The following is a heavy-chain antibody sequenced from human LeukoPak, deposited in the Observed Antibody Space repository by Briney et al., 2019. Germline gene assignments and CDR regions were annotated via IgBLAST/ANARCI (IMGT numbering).Heavy chain of an antibody. J-gene: IGHJ4*02. CDR3: ATDRGGSGTYYFNY. Sequence: ASVKVSCMVSGYTLTELSIHWVRQAPGIGLEWMGGFVPEDDETIYAQKFQGRVTLSEDTSTDTAYMELSSLKSEDTAIYYCATDRGGSGTYYFNYWGQGTLVTVSS. D-gene: IGHD1-7*01. CDR1: GYTLTELS. V-gene: IGHV1-24*01. CDR2: FVPEDDET.